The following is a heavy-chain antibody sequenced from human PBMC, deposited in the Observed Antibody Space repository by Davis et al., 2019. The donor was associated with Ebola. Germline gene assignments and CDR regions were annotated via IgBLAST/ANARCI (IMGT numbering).Heavy chain of an antibody. CDR2: IYPGDSDT. V-gene: IGHV5-51*01. CDR1: GYSFTSYF. D-gene: IGHD6-19*01. CDR3: AKQWLGWAGGMDV. J-gene: IGHJ6*02. Sequence: PAGSLRLSCKGSGYSFTSYFIGWVRQMPGKGLDWMGIIYPGDSDTRYSPSFQGQVTISADKSISTAYLQWSSLKASDTAMYYWAKQWLGWAGGMDVWGQGTTVTVSS.